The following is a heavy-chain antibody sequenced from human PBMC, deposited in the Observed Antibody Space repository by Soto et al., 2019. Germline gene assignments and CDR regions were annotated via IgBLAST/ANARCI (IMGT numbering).Heavy chain of an antibody. CDR1: GGSISSYY. Sequence: SETLSLTCTVSGGSISSYYWSWIRQPPGKGLEWIGYIYYSGSTNYNPSLKSRVTISVDTSKNQFSLKLSSVTAADTAVYYCAGVTTDAFDIWGQGTMVTVSS. D-gene: IGHD4-17*01. J-gene: IGHJ3*02. V-gene: IGHV4-59*08. CDR2: IYYSGST. CDR3: AGVTTDAFDI.